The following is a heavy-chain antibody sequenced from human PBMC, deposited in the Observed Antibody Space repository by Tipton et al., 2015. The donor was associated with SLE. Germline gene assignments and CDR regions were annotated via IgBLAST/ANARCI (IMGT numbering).Heavy chain of an antibody. V-gene: IGHV4-61*02. CDR2: IYTSGST. J-gene: IGHJ4*02. Sequence: TLSLTCTVSGGSINSGNFYWSWIRQPAGKGLEWIGRIYTSGSTNYNPSLKSRVTISVDTSKNQFSLKLSSVTAADTAVYYCARGAVAGTAFDYWGQGTLVTVSS. CDR1: GGSINSGNFY. D-gene: IGHD6-19*01. CDR3: ARGAVAGTAFDY.